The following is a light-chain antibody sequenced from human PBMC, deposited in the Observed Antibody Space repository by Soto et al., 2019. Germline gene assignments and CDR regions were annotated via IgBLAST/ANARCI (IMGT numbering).Light chain of an antibody. Sequence: QSALTQPASVSESPGHSITISWTVTSSDVGGYNFVSWYQQKPGKAPKLLIYEVTHRPSGISDRFSGSKSGNMASLTISGLQDEDEASYYCCTYARNRLYVFGSGTKVTVL. CDR3: CTYARNRLYV. J-gene: IGLJ1*01. CDR1: SSDVGGYNF. V-gene: IGLV2-14*01. CDR2: EVT.